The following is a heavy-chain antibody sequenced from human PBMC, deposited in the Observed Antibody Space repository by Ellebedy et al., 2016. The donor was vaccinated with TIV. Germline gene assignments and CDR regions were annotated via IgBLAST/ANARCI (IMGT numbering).Heavy chain of an antibody. J-gene: IGHJ3*02. CDR3: ARDNPGIQSFGFDI. Sequence: SETLSLXCTVSNASISDYYWSWIRQVPGKGMEWIGYMYYSGTPKYNPSLKSRVTMSADTSKNQFSLKVHSVTAADSAVYYCARDNPGIQSFGFDIWGQGTMVTVSS. V-gene: IGHV4-59*01. D-gene: IGHD3-10*01. CDR2: MYYSGTP. CDR1: NASISDYY.